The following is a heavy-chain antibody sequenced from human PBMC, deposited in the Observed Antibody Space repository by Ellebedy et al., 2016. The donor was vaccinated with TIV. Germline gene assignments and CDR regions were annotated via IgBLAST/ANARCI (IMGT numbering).Heavy chain of an antibody. J-gene: IGHJ3*02. V-gene: IGHV3-7*01. CDR3: ATDGSYGDFRSPAHAFVI. CDR2: INQDGSQK. Sequence: GESLKISCAASRFSFSSYWMSWVRQAPGEGLEWVANINQDGSQKYYVDSVKGRFTISRDNVKNSLYLQLNSLRAEDTAVYYCATDGSYGDFRSPAHAFVIWGQGTVVTVSS. CDR1: RFSFSSYW. D-gene: IGHD4-17*01.